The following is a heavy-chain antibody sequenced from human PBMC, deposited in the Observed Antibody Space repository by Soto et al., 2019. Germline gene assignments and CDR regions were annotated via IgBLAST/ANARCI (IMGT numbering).Heavy chain of an antibody. Sequence: QVQLVQSGAEVKEPGASVKVSCKTSGYTFTNYGVSWVRQAPGQGLEWMGWISGSTSREVQGRVTMTTDTSTSTAYMELGSLRSDDTAVYYCARDEHRLGSYRDYWGQGTLVTVSS. J-gene: IGHJ4*02. CDR1: GYTFTNYG. V-gene: IGHV1-18*01. CDR2: ISGSTS. D-gene: IGHD3-16*02. CDR3: ARDEHRLGSYRDY.